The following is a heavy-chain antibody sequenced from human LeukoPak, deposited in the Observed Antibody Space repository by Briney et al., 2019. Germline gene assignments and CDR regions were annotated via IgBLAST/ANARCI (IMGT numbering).Heavy chain of an antibody. CDR2: MNPNSGNT. D-gene: IGHD6-19*01. Sequence: GASVKVSCKASGYTFTSYDINWVRQATGQGLEWMGWMNPNSGNTGYAQKFQGRVTMTRNTSISTAYMELSSLRSEDTAVYYCARAFGRYSGDLVGYWGQGPLVTVSS. V-gene: IGHV1-8*01. CDR1: GYTFTSYD. J-gene: IGHJ4*02. CDR3: ARAFGRYSGDLVGY.